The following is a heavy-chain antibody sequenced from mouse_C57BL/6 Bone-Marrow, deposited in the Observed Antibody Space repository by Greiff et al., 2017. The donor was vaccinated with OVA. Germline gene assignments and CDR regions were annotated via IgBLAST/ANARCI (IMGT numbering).Heavy chain of an antibody. D-gene: IGHD1-1*01. J-gene: IGHJ3*01. V-gene: IGHV5-4*03. Sequence: EVMLVESGGGLVKPGGSLKLSCAASGFTFSSYAMSWVRQTPEKRLEWVATISDGGSSTYYPDNVKGRFTISRDNAKNNLYLQMSHLKSEDTAMYYCARESYYYGSSPCAYWGQGTLVTVSA. CDR2: ISDGGSST. CDR1: GFTFSSYA. CDR3: ARESYYYGSSPCAY.